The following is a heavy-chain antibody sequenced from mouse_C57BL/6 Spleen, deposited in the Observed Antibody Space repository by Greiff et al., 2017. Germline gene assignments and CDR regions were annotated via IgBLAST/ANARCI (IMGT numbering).Heavy chain of an antibody. V-gene: IGHV1-64*01. J-gene: IGHJ3*01. Sequence: QVQLQQPGAELVKPGASVKLSCKASGYTFTSYWMHWVKQRPGQGLEWIGMIHPNSGSTNYNEKFKSKATLTVDKSSSTAYMQLSSLTAEDSAVYYCAKRGYDVPAWFAYRGQGGLVTVSA. CDR1: GYTFTSYW. D-gene: IGHD2-2*01. CDR3: AKRGYDVPAWFAY. CDR2: IHPNSGST.